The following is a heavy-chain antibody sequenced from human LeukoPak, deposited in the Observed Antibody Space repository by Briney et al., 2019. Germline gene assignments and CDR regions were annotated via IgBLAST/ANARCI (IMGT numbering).Heavy chain of an antibody. J-gene: IGHJ3*02. V-gene: IGHV1-69*13. CDR3: ARGVSGIVVVTPDDAFDI. Sequence: SVKVSSKASGGTFSSYAISWVRQAPGQGLEWMGGIIPIFGTANYAQKFQGRVTITADESTSTAYMELSSLRSEDTAVYYCARGVSGIVVVTPDDAFDIWGQGTMVTVSS. CDR2: IIPIFGTA. D-gene: IGHD2-21*02. CDR1: GGTFSSYA.